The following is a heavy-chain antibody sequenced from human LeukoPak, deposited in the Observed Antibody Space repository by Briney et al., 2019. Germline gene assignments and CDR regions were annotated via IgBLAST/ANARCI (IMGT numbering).Heavy chain of an antibody. D-gene: IGHD6-19*01. Sequence: GGSLRLSCAASGFTFSSYSMNWVRQAPGKGLEWVSYISSSSSTIYYADSVKGRFTISRDNSKNTLFLQMNSLRADGTAVYYCAKISVTLTRDYWGQGTLVTVSS. V-gene: IGHV3-48*01. J-gene: IGHJ4*02. CDR3: AKISVTLTRDY. CDR1: GFTFSSYS. CDR2: ISSSSSTI.